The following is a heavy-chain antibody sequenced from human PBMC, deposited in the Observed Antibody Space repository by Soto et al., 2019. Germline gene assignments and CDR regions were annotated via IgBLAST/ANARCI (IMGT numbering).Heavy chain of an antibody. CDR3: ARGVVPAAIVWFDP. Sequence: ASVKVSCKASGYTFTSYAMHWVRQAPGQRLEWMGWINAGNGNTKYSQKFQGRVTITRDTSASTAYMELSSLRSEDTAVYYCARGVVPAAIVWFDPWGQGTLVTVS. CDR1: GYTFTSYA. D-gene: IGHD2-2*02. V-gene: IGHV1-3*01. CDR2: INAGNGNT. J-gene: IGHJ5*02.